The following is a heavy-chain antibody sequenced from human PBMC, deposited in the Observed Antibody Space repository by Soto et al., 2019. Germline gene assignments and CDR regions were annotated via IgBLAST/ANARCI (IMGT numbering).Heavy chain of an antibody. CDR2: ISDNGANT. D-gene: IGHD6-25*01. J-gene: IGHJ4*02. CDR1: GFTFSNYA. CDR3: ARAIGADFFDY. V-gene: IGHV3-23*01. Sequence: EVQMLESGGGVVRPGGSLRLLCIASGFTFSNYAMSWVRQAPGKGLEWVSTISDNGANTFIGDSMKDHFDISRDNSKNTVFLHLSTVRAEDTAIYYCARAIGADFFDYWGQGTPVTVSS.